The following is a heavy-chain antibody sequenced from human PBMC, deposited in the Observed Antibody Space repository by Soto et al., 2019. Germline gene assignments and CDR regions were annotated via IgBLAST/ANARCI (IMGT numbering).Heavy chain of an antibody. J-gene: IGHJ6*02. CDR1: GYSFTSYW. Sequence: EVQLVQSGAEVKKPGESLRISCKGSGYSFTSYWISWVRQMPGKGLEWMGRIDPSDSYTNYSPSFQGHVTILADKSISTAYLQWSSLKASDTAMYYCAREGRGYCSSTSCGDETNYYYYYGMDVWGQGTTVTVSS. CDR2: IDPSDSYT. V-gene: IGHV5-10-1*03. D-gene: IGHD2-2*01. CDR3: AREGRGYCSSTSCGDETNYYYYYGMDV.